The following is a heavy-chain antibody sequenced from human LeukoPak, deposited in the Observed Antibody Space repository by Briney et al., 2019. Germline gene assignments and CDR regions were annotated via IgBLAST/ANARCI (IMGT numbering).Heavy chain of an antibody. Sequence: SETLSLTCTVSGGSLSIYYWNWIRQPAGKGLEWISRIFTSGITNHNPSLKSRVTMSVDTSKSQFSLNLSSVTAADTAVYYCARESSGTYYNPLGYMDVWGKGTTVTVSS. J-gene: IGHJ6*03. D-gene: IGHD3-10*01. CDR1: GGSLSIYY. V-gene: IGHV4-4*07. CDR3: ARESSGTYYNPLGYMDV. CDR2: IFTSGIT.